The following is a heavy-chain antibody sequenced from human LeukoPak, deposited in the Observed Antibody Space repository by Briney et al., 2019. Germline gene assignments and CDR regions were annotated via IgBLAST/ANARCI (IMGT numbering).Heavy chain of an antibody. Sequence: GGSLRLSCAASGFTFSNYNMNWVRQAPGKGLEWVSSISSSSSYITYADSVKGRFTISRDNAKNTLYLQMNSLRAEDTAVYYCAKDQTRNYYGSGSYDYWGQGTLVTVSS. J-gene: IGHJ4*02. CDR3: AKDQTRNYYGSGSYDY. CDR2: ISSSSSYI. V-gene: IGHV3-21*04. CDR1: GFTFSNYN. D-gene: IGHD3-10*01.